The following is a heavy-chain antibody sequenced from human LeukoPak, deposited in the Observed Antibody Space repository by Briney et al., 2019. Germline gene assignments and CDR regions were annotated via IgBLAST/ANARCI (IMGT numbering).Heavy chain of an antibody. Sequence: GGSLRLSCAASGFTFSSYEMNWVRQAPGKGLEWVSSISSSSSYIYYADSVKGRFTISRDNAKNSLYLQMNSLRAEDTAVYYCARAGDIGQYNWFDPWGQGTLVTVSS. D-gene: IGHD3-10*01. J-gene: IGHJ5*02. CDR2: ISSSSSYI. CDR1: GFTFSSYE. V-gene: IGHV3-21*01. CDR3: ARAGDIGQYNWFDP.